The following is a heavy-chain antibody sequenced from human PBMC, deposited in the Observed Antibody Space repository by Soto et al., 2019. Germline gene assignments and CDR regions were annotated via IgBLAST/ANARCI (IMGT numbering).Heavy chain of an antibody. CDR2: VWNSGST. Sequence: SETLSLTCPVSGASISRNYCTWIRQPPGKGLEWNGYVWNSGSTNYNPSLKSQVTIPEDTPKSQFSLRVNSMTAADTAVYYCARYRREAVAGYTLDNWGQGFLVTVSS. J-gene: IGHJ4*02. CDR1: GASISRNY. V-gene: IGHV4-59*01. D-gene: IGHD6-13*01. CDR3: ARYRREAVAGYTLDN.